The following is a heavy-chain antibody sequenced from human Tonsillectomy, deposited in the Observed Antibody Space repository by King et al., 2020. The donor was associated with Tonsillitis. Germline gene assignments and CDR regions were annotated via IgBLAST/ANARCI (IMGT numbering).Heavy chain of an antibody. CDR3: ARETRIDGYNPLEY. J-gene: IGHJ4*02. Sequence: HVQLVESGAEVKKPGASVKVSCKASGYTFSSYGISWVRQAPGQGLEWMGWISAYNGNTNYAQKLQGRVTMTTDTSTSTAYMELRSLRSDDTAGFYCARETRIDGYNPLEYWGQGTLVTVSS. D-gene: IGHD5-24*01. CDR2: ISAYNGNT. V-gene: IGHV1-18*01. CDR1: GYTFSSYG.